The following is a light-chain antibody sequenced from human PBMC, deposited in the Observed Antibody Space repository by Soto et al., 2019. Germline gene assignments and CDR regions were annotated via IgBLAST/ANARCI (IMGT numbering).Light chain of an antibody. CDR3: QQRTNWPTST. J-gene: IGKJ5*01. CDR1: QNVRSY. Sequence: EIVLTQSPATLSLSPGERATLSCRASQNVRSYLAWYQQKPGQAPRLLIPDAISRATGIPARFSGSGSGTDFTLTISSLEPEDFAVYYCQQRTNWPTSTFGQGTRLEIK. CDR2: DAI. V-gene: IGKV3-11*01.